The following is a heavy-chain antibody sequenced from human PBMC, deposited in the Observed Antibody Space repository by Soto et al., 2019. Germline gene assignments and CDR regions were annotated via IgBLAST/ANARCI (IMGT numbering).Heavy chain of an antibody. CDR1: GVSISSNYY. CDR3: VRSFGWYAIDY. V-gene: IGHV4-4*02. CDR2: ISHIGSV. D-gene: IGHD6-19*01. J-gene: IGHJ4*02. Sequence: QVLLQESGPGLVQPSGTLSLSCAVSGVSISSNYYWGWVRQPPGKGLEWLGDISHIGSVNYSPSLMRXVTISMDRSENQFSLKLNSVTAADPAVYYCVRSFGWYAIDYWGQGTLVIVSS.